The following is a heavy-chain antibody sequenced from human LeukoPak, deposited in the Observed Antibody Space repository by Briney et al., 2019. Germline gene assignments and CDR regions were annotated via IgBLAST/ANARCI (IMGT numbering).Heavy chain of an antibody. D-gene: IGHD4-17*01. CDR3: ARGGDYGDSNWSDP. Sequence: SETLSLTCAVYGGSFSGYYWSWIRQPPGKGLEWIGEINHSGSTYYNPSLKSRVTISVDTSKNQFSLKLSSVTAADTAVYYCARGGDYGDSNWSDPWGQGTLVTVSS. V-gene: IGHV4-34*09. CDR2: INHSGST. CDR1: GGSFSGYY. J-gene: IGHJ5*02.